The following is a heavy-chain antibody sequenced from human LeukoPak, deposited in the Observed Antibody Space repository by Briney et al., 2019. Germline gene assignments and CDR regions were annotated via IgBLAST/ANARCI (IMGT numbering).Heavy chain of an antibody. D-gene: IGHD2-15*01. CDR1: GYTFTSYS. J-gene: IGHJ4*02. Sequence: ASVKVSCKASGYTFTSYSISWVRQAPGQGLEWMGWINAYNGNTIYAQKVKGRVTMTTDTSTSTAYMELRSLKSDDTAVYYCARASYCSGGSCYSDYWGQGTLVTVSS. CDR3: ARASYCSGGSCYSDY. V-gene: IGHV1-18*01. CDR2: INAYNGNT.